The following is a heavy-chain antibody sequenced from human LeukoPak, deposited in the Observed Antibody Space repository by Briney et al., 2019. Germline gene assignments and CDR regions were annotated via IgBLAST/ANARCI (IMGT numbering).Heavy chain of an antibody. CDR3: SRDRGGGDIYFDY. Sequence: GGSLRLSCAASGFTFSTYNMNWVRQAPGKGLEWVSFISGSGSYKFYADSVKGRFTISRDNAKNSLYLQMSSLGAEDTAIYYCSRDRGGGDIYFDYWGQGTLVTVSS. V-gene: IGHV3-21*01. CDR2: ISGSGSYK. CDR1: GFTFSTYN. J-gene: IGHJ4*02. D-gene: IGHD2-21*02.